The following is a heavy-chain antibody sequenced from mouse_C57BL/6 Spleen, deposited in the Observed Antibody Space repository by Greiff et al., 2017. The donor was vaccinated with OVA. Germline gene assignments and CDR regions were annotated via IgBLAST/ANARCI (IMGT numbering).Heavy chain of an antibody. CDR2: ISSGGDYI. Sequence: EVKLVESGEGLVKPGGSLKLSCAASGFTFSSYAMSWVRQTPEKRLEWVAYISSGGDYIYYADTVKGRFTISRDNARNTLYLQMSSLKSEDTAMYYCTRSLSTMVTTDYAMDYWGQGTSVTVSS. J-gene: IGHJ4*01. CDR1: GFTFSSYA. D-gene: IGHD2-2*01. CDR3: TRSLSTMVTTDYAMDY. V-gene: IGHV5-9-1*02.